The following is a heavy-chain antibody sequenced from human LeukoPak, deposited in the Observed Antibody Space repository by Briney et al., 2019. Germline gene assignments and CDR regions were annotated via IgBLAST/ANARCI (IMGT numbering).Heavy chain of an antibody. V-gene: IGHV3-33*01. J-gene: IGHJ5*02. CDR1: GFTFSSYG. CDR2: IWYDGSNK. Sequence: GGSLRLSCAASGFTFSSYGMHWARQAPGKGLEWVAVIWYDGSNKYYADSVKGRFTISRDNSKNTLYLQMNSLRAEDTAVYYCAREKSPYYYGSGSYYTYNWFDPWGQGTLVTVSS. CDR3: AREKSPYYYGSGSYYTYNWFDP. D-gene: IGHD3-10*01.